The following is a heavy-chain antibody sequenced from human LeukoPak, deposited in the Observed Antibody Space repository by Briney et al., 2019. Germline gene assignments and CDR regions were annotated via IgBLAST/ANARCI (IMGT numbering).Heavy chain of an antibody. J-gene: IGHJ5*01. D-gene: IGHD6-19*01. CDR2: IDTSGST. CDR3: ARAPQGYSSAWFDY. CDR1: GGSISSYY. V-gene: IGHV4-4*07. Sequence: SETLSLTCTVSGGSISSYYWNWLRQPAGKGLEWIGRIDTSGSTNYNTSFKSRVTMSVDTSINQLYLKRISVTAADTAVYYCARAPQGYSSAWFDYGGQGTLVTVS.